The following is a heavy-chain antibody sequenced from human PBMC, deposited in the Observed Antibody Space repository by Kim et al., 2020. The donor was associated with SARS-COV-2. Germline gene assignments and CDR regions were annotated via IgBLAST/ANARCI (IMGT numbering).Heavy chain of an antibody. V-gene: IGHV3-48*03. Sequence: GGSLRLSCAASGFTFSSYEMNWVRQAPGKGLEWVSYISSSGSTIYYADSVKGRFTISRDNAKNSLYLQMNSLRAEDTAVYYCARYQRRIQLWFRRDYWGQGTLVTVSS. J-gene: IGHJ4*02. CDR1: GFTFSSYE. CDR3: ARYQRRIQLWFRRDY. D-gene: IGHD5-18*01. CDR2: ISSSGSTI.